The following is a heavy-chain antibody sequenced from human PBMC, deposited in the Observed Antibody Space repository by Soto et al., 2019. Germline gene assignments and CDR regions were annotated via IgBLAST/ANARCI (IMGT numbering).Heavy chain of an antibody. V-gene: IGHV4-59*01. CDR1: GGSISSYY. CDR2: IYYSGST. D-gene: IGHD3-3*01. CDR3: ARGLRFLEWSPDV. J-gene: IGHJ6*02. Sequence: PSETLSLTCTVSGGSISSYYCIFIRQPPGKGLEWIGYIYYSGSTNYNPSLKSRVTISVDTSKNQFSLKLSSVTAADTAVYYCARGLRFLEWSPDVWGQGTTVTVSS.